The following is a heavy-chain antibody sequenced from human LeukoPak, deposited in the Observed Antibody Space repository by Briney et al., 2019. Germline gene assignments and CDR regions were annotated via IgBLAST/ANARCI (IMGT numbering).Heavy chain of an antibody. Sequence: ASVKVSCKASGYTFTSYGISWVRQAPGQGLEWMGWISAYNGNTNYAQKFQGRVTITADESTSTAYLELSSLRSEDTAVYYCARGRGDTDYWGQGTLVTVSS. V-gene: IGHV1-18*01. CDR3: ARGRGDTDY. CDR1: GYTFTSYG. J-gene: IGHJ4*02. CDR2: ISAYNGNT. D-gene: IGHD3-16*01.